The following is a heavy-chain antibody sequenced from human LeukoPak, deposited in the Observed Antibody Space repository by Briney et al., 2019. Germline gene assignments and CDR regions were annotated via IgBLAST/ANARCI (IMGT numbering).Heavy chain of an antibody. J-gene: IGHJ4*02. CDR3: ATTHLEYYDILTGYRYIDY. Sequence: ASVKVSCKASGYTFTSYGISWVRQAPGQGLEWMGWISAYNGNTNYAQKLQGRVTMTTDTSTSTAYMELRSLRSEDTAVYYCATTHLEYYDILTGYRYIDYWGQGTLVTVSS. D-gene: IGHD3-9*01. CDR1: GYTFTSYG. CDR2: ISAYNGNT. V-gene: IGHV1-18*01.